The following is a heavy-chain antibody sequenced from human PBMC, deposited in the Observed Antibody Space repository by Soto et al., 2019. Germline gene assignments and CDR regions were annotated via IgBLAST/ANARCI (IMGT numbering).Heavy chain of an antibody. CDR1: GFTFSSYG. Sequence: GGSLRLSCAASGFTFSSYGMHWVRQAPGKGLEWVAVISYDGSNKYYADSVKGRFTISRDNSKNTLYLQMDSLRAEDTAVYYYAKWKRYYDILSDFGYWGQGTLVTVSS. CDR2: ISYDGSNK. V-gene: IGHV3-30*18. CDR3: AKWKRYYDILSDFGY. D-gene: IGHD3-9*01. J-gene: IGHJ4*02.